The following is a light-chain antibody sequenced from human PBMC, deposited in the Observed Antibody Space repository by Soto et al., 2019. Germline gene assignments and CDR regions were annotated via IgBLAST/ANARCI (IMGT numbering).Light chain of an antibody. CDR1: QTISSW. Sequence: DIQMTQSPSTLSASVGDRVTIACRASQTISSWVAWYQQKPGKAPRLLIYKTSSLESGVPSRFSGSGSGTDFTLTISSLEPEDFAVYYCQQRGTFGGGTKVDIK. J-gene: IGKJ4*01. CDR3: QQRGT. CDR2: KTS. V-gene: IGKV1-5*03.